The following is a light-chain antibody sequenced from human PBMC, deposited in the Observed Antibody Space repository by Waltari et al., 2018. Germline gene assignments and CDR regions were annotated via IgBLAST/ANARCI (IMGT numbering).Light chain of an antibody. CDR3: SSYTTSISYV. CDR2: DVT. Sequence: QSALTQPASVSGSPGQSITISCTGTSSDIGVYNHVSWYQQHPGKAPKLMIYDVTNRPSGVSDRFSGSKSDYTASLTISGLQAEDDADYYCSSYTTSISYVFGTGTRVTVL. J-gene: IGLJ1*01. V-gene: IGLV2-14*03. CDR1: SSDIGVYNH.